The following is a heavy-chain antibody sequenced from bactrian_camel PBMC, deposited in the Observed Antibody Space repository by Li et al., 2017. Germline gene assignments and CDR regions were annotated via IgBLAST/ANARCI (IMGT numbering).Heavy chain of an antibody. J-gene: IGHJ4*01. D-gene: IGHD5*01. V-gene: IGHV3S40*01. CDR3: AAEWPLAEAQNGFRSRGSLVVRTGEALSGYND. CDR2: VNTGGTST. CDR1: GFTYSNYD. Sequence: VQLVESGGGLVQPGGSLRLSCEPSGFTYSNYDIAWVRQAPGKGLEWVSAVNTGGTSTRYADSVKGRFTISRDNAKNTVSLQMNGLKPEDTAMYYCAAEWPLAEAQNGFRSRGSLVVRTGEALSGYNDWGQGTQVTVS.